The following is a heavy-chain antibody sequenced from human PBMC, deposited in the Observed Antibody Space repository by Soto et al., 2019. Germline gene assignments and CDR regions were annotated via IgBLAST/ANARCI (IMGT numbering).Heavy chain of an antibody. V-gene: IGHV4-31*03. J-gene: IGHJ4*02. CDR2: VCHSGST. CDR3: ARESAYGSNFFAC. CDR1: GGSISSAAYY. D-gene: IGHD3-10*01. Sequence: QVRLQESGPGLVKPSQTLSLTCTVSGGSISSAAYYWSWIRQHPGKGLEWIVYVCHSGSTYYNPSLTSRVIISVDTSKNPFSLSLTSVTAADTAVYYCARESAYGSNFFACWGQGDLVTVSS.